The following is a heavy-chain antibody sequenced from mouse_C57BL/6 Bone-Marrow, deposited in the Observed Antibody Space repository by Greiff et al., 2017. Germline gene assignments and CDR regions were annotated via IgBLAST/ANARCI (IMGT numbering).Heavy chain of an antibody. V-gene: IGHV1-4*01. CDR2: INPSSGYT. CDR1: GYTFTSYT. D-gene: IGHD1-1*01. CDR3: ARWAYYGSPLFDY. Sequence: VHLVESGAELARPGASVKMSCKASGYTFTSYTMHWVKQRPGQGLEWIGYINPSSGYTKYNQKFKDKATLTADKSSSTAYMQLSSLTSEDSAVYYCARWAYYGSPLFDYWGQGTTLTVSS. J-gene: IGHJ2*01.